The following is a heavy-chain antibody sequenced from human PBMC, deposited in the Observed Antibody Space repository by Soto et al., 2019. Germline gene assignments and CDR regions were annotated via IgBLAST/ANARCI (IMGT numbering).Heavy chain of an antibody. V-gene: IGHV3-21*01. D-gene: IGHD5-12*01. CDR3: ARADSGYAN. CDR2: ISSSRNYI. Sequence: GGSLRLSCAASGFTFSTYSMNWVRQAPGKGLEWVSSISSSRNYIYYADSVKGRFTISRDNTKNTLYLQMNSLRAEDTAVYYCARADSGYANWGQGTLVTVSS. CDR1: GFTFSTYS. J-gene: IGHJ4*02.